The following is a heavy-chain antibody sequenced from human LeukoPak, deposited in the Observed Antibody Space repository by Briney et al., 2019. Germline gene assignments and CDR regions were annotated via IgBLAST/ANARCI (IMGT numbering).Heavy chain of an antibody. CDR3: ARNGVEQQLVYFDY. V-gene: IGHV4-59*01. J-gene: IGHJ4*02. CDR2: IYYSGST. Sequence: PSETLSLTCTVSGGSISSYYWSWIRQPPGKGLEWMGYIYYSGSTNYNPSLKSRVTISVDTSKNQFSLKLSSVTAADTAVYYCARNGVEQQLVYFDYWGQGTLVTVS. D-gene: IGHD6-13*01. CDR1: GGSISSYY.